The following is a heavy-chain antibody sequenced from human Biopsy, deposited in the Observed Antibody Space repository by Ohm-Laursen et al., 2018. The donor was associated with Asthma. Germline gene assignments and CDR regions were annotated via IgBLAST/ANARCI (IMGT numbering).Heavy chain of an antibody. J-gene: IGHJ4*02. CDR2: IKHDGSEN. Sequence: SLRLSCSASGFTFSNAWMSWVRQAPGRGLEWVANIKHDGSENNHVDSLKGRFTISRDNAKNSLYLQMNSLRAEDTAVYYCAREGHEYCSSTSCASFDYWGQGTLVTVSS. V-gene: IGHV3-7*01. CDR1: GFTFSNAW. D-gene: IGHD2-2*01. CDR3: AREGHEYCSSTSCASFDY.